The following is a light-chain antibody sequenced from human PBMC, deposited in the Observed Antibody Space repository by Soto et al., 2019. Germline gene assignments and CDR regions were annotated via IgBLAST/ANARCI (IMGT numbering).Light chain of an antibody. CDR1: SSDVGGYNY. Sequence: QSALTQPPSASGSPGQSVTISCTGTSSDVGGYNYVSWYQQHPGKAPKLMIYEVSKRPSGVPDRFSGSKSGNTASLTVSGPQSEDEADYYCSSYAGSNNYVFGPGTKLTVL. V-gene: IGLV2-8*01. CDR3: SSYAGSNNYV. J-gene: IGLJ1*01. CDR2: EVS.